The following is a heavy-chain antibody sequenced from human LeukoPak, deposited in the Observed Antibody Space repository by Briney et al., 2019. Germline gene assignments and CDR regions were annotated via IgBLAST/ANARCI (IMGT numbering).Heavy chain of an antibody. J-gene: IGHJ3*01. CDR3: TRRGGSDGWGAFDV. CDR1: GLTFGDYA. V-gene: IGHV3-23*01. D-gene: IGHD5-24*01. Sequence: GGSLRLSCTASGLTFGDYAMSWFRQAPGKGLEWVSSIRGNGDVTYYADSVKGRFTISRDNSKNMLFLQMNDLTREDTAIFYCTRRGGSDGWGAFDVWGQGTMVTVSS. CDR2: IRGNGDVT.